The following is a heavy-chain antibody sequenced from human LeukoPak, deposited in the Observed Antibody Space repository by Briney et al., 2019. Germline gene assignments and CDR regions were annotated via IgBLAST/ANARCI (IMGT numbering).Heavy chain of an antibody. V-gene: IGHV3-30*18. CDR3: AKEIAVAGLDY. CDR1: GFTFSSYG. D-gene: IGHD6-19*01. J-gene: IGHJ4*02. Sequence: GGSLRLSFAASGFTFSSYGMHWVRQAPGKGLEWVAVISYDGSNKYYADSVKGRFTISRDNSKNTLYLQMNSLRAEDTAVYYCAKEIAVAGLDYWGQGTLVTVSS. CDR2: ISYDGSNK.